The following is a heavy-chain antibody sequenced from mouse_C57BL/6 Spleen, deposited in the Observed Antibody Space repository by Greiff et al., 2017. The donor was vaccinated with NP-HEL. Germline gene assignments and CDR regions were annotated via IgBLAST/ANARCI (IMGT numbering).Heavy chain of an antibody. CDR2: ISYDGSN. Sequence: EVKLVESGPGLVKPSQSLSLTCSVTGYSITSGYYWNWIRQFPGNKLEWMGYISYDGSNNYNPSLKNRISITRDTSKNQFFLKLNSVTTEDTATYYCARVGDDRRYYFDYWGQGTTLTVSS. CDR3: ARVGDDRRYYFDY. CDR1: GYSITSGYY. D-gene: IGHD2-12*01. J-gene: IGHJ2*01. V-gene: IGHV3-6*01.